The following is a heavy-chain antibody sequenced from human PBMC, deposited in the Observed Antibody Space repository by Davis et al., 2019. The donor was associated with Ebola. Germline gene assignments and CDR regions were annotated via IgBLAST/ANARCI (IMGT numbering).Heavy chain of an antibody. CDR2: IKQDGSEK. Sequence: GESLKISCAASGFTFSSYWMSWVRQAPGKGLEWVANIKQDGSEKYYVDSVKGRFTISRDNAKNSLYLQMNSLRAEDTAVYYCARSSGYYFDYWGQVSLVTVSS. CDR3: ARSSGYYFDY. J-gene: IGHJ4*02. CDR1: GFTFSSYW. V-gene: IGHV3-7*03.